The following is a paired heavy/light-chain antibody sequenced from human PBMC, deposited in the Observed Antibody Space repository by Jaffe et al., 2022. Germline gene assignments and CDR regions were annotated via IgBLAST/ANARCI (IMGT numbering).Heavy chain of an antibody. D-gene: IGHD6-13*01. Sequence: EVQLVESGGGLVQPGRSLRLSCTASGFTFGDYAMSWVRQAPGKGLEWVGFIRSKAYGGTTEYAASVKGRFTISRDDSKSIAYLQMNSLKTEDTAVYYCTRASFTIAAAGTRGRSYFDYWGQGTLVTVSS. V-gene: IGHV3-49*04. CDR1: GFTFGDYA. J-gene: IGHJ4*02. CDR2: IRSKAYGGTT. CDR3: TRASFTIAAAGTRGRSYFDY.
Light chain of an antibody. CDR3: QQYNSYSTT. CDR1: QSISSW. Sequence: DIQMTQSPSTLSASVGDRVTITCRASQSISSWLAWYQQKPGKAPKLLIYKASSLESGVPSRFSGSGSGTEFTLTISSLQPDDFATYYCQQYNSYSTTFGQGTKVEIK. J-gene: IGKJ1*01. CDR2: KAS. V-gene: IGKV1-5*03.